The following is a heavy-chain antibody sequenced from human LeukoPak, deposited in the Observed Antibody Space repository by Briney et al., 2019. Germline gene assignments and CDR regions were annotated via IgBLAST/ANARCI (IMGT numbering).Heavy chain of an antibody. Sequence: NPSETLSLTCTVSGGSISSGGYYWSWIRQHPGKGLEWIGYIYYSGSTYYNPSLKSRVTISVDTSKNQFSLKLSSVTAADTAVYYCARDSGGTYLSLDYWGQGTLVTVSS. D-gene: IGHD1-26*01. CDR1: GGSISSGGYY. J-gene: IGHJ4*02. V-gene: IGHV4-61*08. CDR3: ARDSGGTYLSLDY. CDR2: IYYSGST.